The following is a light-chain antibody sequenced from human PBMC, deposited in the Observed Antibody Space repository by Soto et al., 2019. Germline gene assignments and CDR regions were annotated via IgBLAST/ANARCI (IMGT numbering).Light chain of an antibody. CDR3: HQYGSSWT. Sequence: ESVLTQSPGTLSLSPGERATLSCRASQSVSISYLAWYQQKPGQAPRLLIYGAANKATGMPERFSGSGSGTEFTLTISRLEPEDFAMYYCHQYGSSWTFGQGTKVEIK. V-gene: IGKV3-20*01. J-gene: IGKJ1*01. CDR2: GAA. CDR1: QSVSISY.